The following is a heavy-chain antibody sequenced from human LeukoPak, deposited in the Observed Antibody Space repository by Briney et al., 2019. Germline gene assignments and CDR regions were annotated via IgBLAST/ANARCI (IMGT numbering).Heavy chain of an antibody. J-gene: IGHJ3*02. CDR3: ARQYHYDSSGYPYAFEI. V-gene: IGHV5-10-1*01. CDR2: IDPSDSHT. Sequence: PGGSLRLSCKGSGYRFASYWISWVRQMPGKGLEWMGRIDPSDSHTNYSPSFQGHVTISGDKSISTAYLQWSSLKASDTAMYYCARQYHYDSSGYPYAFEIWGPGTLVTVSS. D-gene: IGHD3-22*01. CDR1: GYRFASYW.